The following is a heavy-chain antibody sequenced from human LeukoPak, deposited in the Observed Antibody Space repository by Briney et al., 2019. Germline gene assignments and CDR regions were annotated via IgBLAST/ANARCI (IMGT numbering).Heavy chain of an antibody. CDR3: ARAGEEGDY. D-gene: IGHD7-27*01. CDR1: GFPFSRFW. Sequence: PGGSLRLSCAASGFPFSRFWMHWVRQVPGKGLMWVSRINPDGTNTLYADSVKGRFTISRDNAKNSLYLQMNSLRAEDTAVYYCARAGEEGDYWGQGTLVTVSS. CDR2: INPDGTNT. J-gene: IGHJ4*02. V-gene: IGHV3-74*01.